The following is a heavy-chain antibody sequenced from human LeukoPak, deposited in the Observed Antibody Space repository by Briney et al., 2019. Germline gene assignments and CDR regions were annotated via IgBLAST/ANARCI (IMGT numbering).Heavy chain of an antibody. Sequence: KPGGSLRLSCVASGFSFSDHYMSWIRQAPGKGLEWISDISSSGTITDYADSVKGRFTISRDNAKSSLHLQMNSLRVDDMAVYYCARVRYRLIYFDLWGRGTLVTVSS. D-gene: IGHD3-9*01. V-gene: IGHV3-11*01. J-gene: IGHJ2*01. CDR1: GFSFSDHY. CDR2: ISSSGTIT. CDR3: ARVRYRLIYFDL.